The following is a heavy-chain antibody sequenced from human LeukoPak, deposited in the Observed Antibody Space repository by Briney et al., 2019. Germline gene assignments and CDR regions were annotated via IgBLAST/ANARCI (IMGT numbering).Heavy chain of an antibody. CDR2: IIPILGIA. Sequence: SVKVSCKASGGTFSSYAISWVRQAPGQGLEWMGRIIPILGIANYAQKFQGRVTITADKSTSTAYMELSSLRSEDTAVYYCARSVSSSWYSLGYWGQGTLVTVS. J-gene: IGHJ4*02. CDR3: ARSVSSSWYSLGY. V-gene: IGHV1-69*04. D-gene: IGHD6-13*01. CDR1: GGTFSSYA.